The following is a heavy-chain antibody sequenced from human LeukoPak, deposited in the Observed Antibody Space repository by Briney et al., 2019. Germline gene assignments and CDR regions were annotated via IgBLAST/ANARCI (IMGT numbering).Heavy chain of an antibody. CDR1: GFTFSTYG. CDR2: ISYDGSNK. CDR3: ARVGFAAREYYYYYYMDV. J-gene: IGHJ6*03. V-gene: IGHV3-30*03. Sequence: GRSLRLSCAASGFTFSTYGMHWVRQAPGKGLEWVAFISYDGSNKYYRDSVKGRFTISRDNSKNTLYLQMNSLRAEDTAVYYCARVGFAAREYYYYYYMDVWGKGTTVTVSS. D-gene: IGHD6-6*01.